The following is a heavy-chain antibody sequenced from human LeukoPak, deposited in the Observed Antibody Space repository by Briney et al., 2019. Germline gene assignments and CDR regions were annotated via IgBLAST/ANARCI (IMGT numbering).Heavy chain of an antibody. Sequence: GGSLRLSCAASGFTFSTYEMNWVRQAPGKGLEWVSYISISGRTIYYADSVKGRFTISRDNAGNSLYLLMNGLRAEDTAIYYCTTMSGSDHFDYWGQGTLVTVSS. CDR3: TTMSGSDHFDY. CDR1: GFTFSTYE. J-gene: IGHJ4*02. D-gene: IGHD1-26*01. V-gene: IGHV3-48*03. CDR2: ISISGRTI.